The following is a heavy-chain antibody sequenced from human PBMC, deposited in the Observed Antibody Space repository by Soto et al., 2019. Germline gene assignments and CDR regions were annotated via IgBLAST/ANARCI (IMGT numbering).Heavy chain of an antibody. V-gene: IGHV4-39*01. J-gene: IGHJ5*02. CDR1: DGSMNSDSSY. D-gene: IGHD3-22*01. Sequence: SSETLSLTCRVSDGSMNSDSSYWGWIRQPPGKGLEWIGVINHSGSTYHNLSLKGRVTMSVDASRNQFSLKLTSMTAADTAVYYCARIPLNYYDSSGYLNWFDPWGQGTLVTVSS. CDR2: INHSGST. CDR3: ARIPLNYYDSSGYLNWFDP.